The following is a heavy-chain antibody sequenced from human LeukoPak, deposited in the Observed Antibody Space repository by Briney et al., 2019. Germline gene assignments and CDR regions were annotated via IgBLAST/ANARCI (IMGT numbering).Heavy chain of an antibody. Sequence: SETLSLTCTVFGDSIISSSHYWGWIRQPPGKGLEWIGSIYYSGSTHFNPSLQSRVTMSVDASKNQFSLKLSSVTAADTAGYYCARHWTGYYYYGIDVWGQGTTVTVSS. CDR3: ARHWTGYYYYGIDV. D-gene: IGHD3/OR15-3a*01. CDR1: GDSIISSSHY. V-gene: IGHV4-39*01. CDR2: IYYSGST. J-gene: IGHJ6*02.